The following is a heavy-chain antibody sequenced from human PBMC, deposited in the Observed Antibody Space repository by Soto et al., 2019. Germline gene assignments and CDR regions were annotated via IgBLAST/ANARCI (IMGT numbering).Heavy chain of an antibody. J-gene: IGHJ4*02. Sequence: QVQLVQSGAEVKKPGASVKVSCKASGYTFTRHGISWVRQAPGQGLEWMGWISAYNGNTNYVQKIQGRVTMTTDTYTCTAYMELRSLRSDDTAVYYCARDRAYDSSDHSLDYWGQGTLVTVSS. V-gene: IGHV1-18*01. D-gene: IGHD3-22*01. CDR1: GYTFTRHG. CDR3: ARDRAYDSSDHSLDY. CDR2: ISAYNGNT.